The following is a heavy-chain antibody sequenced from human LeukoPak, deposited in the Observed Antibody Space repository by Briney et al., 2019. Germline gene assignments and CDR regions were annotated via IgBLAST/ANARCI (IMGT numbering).Heavy chain of an antibody. V-gene: IGHV3-7*04. CDR2: IKQDGSEK. CDR1: GFTFSSFW. CDR3: ARDKGYSGYDRGGYYFDP. D-gene: IGHD5-12*01. Sequence: GGSLRLSCAASGFTFSSFWMSWVRQVPGKGLEWVANIKQDGSEKAYVDFVRGRFTISRDNAENSLHLQMNSLRAEDTAVYYCARDKGYSGYDRGGYYFDPWGQGTLVSVSS. J-gene: IGHJ5*02.